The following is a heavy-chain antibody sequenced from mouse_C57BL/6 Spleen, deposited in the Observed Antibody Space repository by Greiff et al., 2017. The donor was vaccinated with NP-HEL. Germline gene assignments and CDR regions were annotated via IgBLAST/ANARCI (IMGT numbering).Heavy chain of an antibody. CDR3: ARTARIKY. V-gene: IGHV3-2*02. CDR1: GYSITSGYG. J-gene: IGHJ2*01. Sequence: EVQLQQSGPGLVKPSQSLSLTCTVTGYSITSGYGWNWIRQFPGNKLKWMAYISYSGSTNYNPSLKSRISITPDTSKNQFFLQLNSVTTEDTATYYCARTARIKYWGQGTTLTVSS. D-gene: IGHD1-2*01. CDR2: ISYSGST.